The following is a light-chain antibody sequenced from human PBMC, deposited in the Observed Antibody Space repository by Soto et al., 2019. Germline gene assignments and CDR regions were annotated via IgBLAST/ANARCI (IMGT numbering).Light chain of an antibody. V-gene: IGLV8-61*01. Sequence: VVTQEPSFSVSPGRTVTLTCGLSSGSVSTSYYPSWYQQTPGQPPRTLIYNTNTRSSGVPDRFSGSILGNKAALTITGAQADDESDYYCVLYMGSGISVFGTGTKLTVL. CDR3: VLYMGSGISV. CDR1: SGSVSTSYY. J-gene: IGLJ1*01. CDR2: NTN.